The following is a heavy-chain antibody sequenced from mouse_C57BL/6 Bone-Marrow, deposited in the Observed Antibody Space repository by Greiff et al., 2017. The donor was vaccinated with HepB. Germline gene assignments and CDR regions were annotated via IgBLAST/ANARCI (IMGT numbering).Heavy chain of an antibody. Sequence: DVKLVESGGDLVKPGGSLKLSCAASGFTFSSYGMSWVRQTPDKRLEWVATISSGGSYTYYPDSVKGRFTISRDNAKNTLYLQMSSLKSEDTAMYYCARRDYGNRAGDYFDYWGQGTTLTVSS. CDR3: ARRDYGNRAGDYFDY. D-gene: IGHD2-1*01. V-gene: IGHV5-6*02. J-gene: IGHJ2*01. CDR2: ISSGGSYT. CDR1: GFTFSSYG.